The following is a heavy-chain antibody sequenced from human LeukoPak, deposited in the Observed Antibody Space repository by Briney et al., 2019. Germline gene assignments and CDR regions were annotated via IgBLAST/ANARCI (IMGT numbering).Heavy chain of an antibody. J-gene: IGHJ3*02. CDR1: GFTFDDYG. CDR2: INWNGGST. CDR3: ARSLWFGELLPPFAFDI. V-gene: IGHV3-20*04. Sequence: GGSLRLSCAASGFTFDDYGMSWVRQAPGKGLEWVSGINWNGGSTGYADSVKGRFTISRDNAKNSLYLQMNSLRAEDTAVYYCARSLWFGELLPPFAFDIWGQGTMVTVSS. D-gene: IGHD3-10*01.